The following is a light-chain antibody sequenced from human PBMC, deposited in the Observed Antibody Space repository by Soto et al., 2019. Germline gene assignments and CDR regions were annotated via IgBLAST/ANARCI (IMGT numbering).Light chain of an antibody. Sequence: EIVLTQSPATLSLSPGERATLSCRASQSVSGSYLAWYQQKPGQAPRLLIYGASSRATGIPDRFSASGSGTDFTLTISSLEPEDFAVYYCQQYVASPYTFGQGTKVDIK. CDR1: QSVSGSY. CDR2: GAS. CDR3: QQYVASPYT. J-gene: IGKJ2*01. V-gene: IGKV3-20*01.